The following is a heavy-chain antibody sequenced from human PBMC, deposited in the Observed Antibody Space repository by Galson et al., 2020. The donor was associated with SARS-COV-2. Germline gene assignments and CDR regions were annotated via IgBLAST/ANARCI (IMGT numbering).Heavy chain of an antibody. CDR1: GFTFSSYA. CDR2: ISGSGGST. V-gene: IGHV3-23*01. J-gene: IGHJ3*02. D-gene: IGHD3-10*01. Sequence: GESLKISCAASGFTFSSYAMRWVRQAPGKGLEWVSAISGSGGSTYYADSVKGRFTISRDNSKNTLYLQMNSLRAEDTAVYFCAKDRSCVTHDAFDIWGHGIMVTVSS. CDR3: AKDRSCVTHDAFDI.